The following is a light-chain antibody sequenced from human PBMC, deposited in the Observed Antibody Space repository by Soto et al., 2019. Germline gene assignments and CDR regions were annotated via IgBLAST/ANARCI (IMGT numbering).Light chain of an antibody. V-gene: IGKV1-6*01. CDR1: QDIRND. CDR3: LQDYNYPWT. CDR2: AAS. J-gene: IGKJ1*01. Sequence: AIQMTQSPSSLSASVGDRVTITCRASQDIRNDLGWYQQKPGKAPNFLIYAASSLQRGVPSRFSGSVSGTDFTLTINSLQPEDFATYYCLQDYNYPWTFGQGTRVEVK.